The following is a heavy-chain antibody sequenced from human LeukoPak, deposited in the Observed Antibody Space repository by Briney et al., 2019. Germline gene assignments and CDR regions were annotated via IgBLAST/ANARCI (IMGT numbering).Heavy chain of an antibody. CDR1: GGSISSYY. J-gene: IGHJ4*02. CDR2: IYYSGST. Sequence: SETLSLTCTVSGGSISSYYWSWIRQPPGKGLEWIGYIYYSGSTNYSPSLKSRVTISVDTSKNQFSLKLSSVTAADTAVYYCARISGLVLDYWGQGTLVTVSS. CDR3: ARISGLVLDY. D-gene: IGHD6-19*01. V-gene: IGHV4-59*01.